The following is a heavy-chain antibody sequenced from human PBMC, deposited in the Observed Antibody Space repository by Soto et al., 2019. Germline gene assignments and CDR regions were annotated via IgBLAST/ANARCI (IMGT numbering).Heavy chain of an antibody. J-gene: IGHJ4*02. D-gene: IGHD2-8*01. CDR1: GYTFTSYG. CDR2: VSAYNGDT. V-gene: IGHV1-18*01. CDR3: GRDRGYCANGVCFRYDY. Sequence: ASVKVSCKASGYTFTSYGISWVRQAPGQGLEWMGWVSAYNGDTNYTQNFQGRVTMTTDTSTSTAYMDLRSLRSDDTATYYCGRDRGYCANGVCFRYDYWGRG.